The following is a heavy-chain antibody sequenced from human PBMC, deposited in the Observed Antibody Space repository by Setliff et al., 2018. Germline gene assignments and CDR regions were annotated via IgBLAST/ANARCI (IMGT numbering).Heavy chain of an antibody. CDR3: ARSGGSSWRTKLDY. CDR1: GYTFTSYA. CDR2: INAGNGNT. D-gene: IGHD6-13*01. J-gene: IGHJ4*02. V-gene: IGHV1-3*03. Sequence: ASVKVSCKASGYTFTSYAIHWVRQAPGQRLEWMGWINAGNGNTKYSQEFQGRVTITRDTSASTAYMELSSLRSEDMAVYYCARSGGSSWRTKLDYWGQGTLVTVSS.